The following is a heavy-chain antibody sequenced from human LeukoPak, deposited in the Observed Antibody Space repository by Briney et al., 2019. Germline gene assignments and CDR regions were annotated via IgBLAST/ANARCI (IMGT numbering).Heavy chain of an antibody. CDR2: INHSGST. Sequence: SETLSLNCAVYGGSFSGYYWSWIRQPPGKELEGIGEINHSGSTNYNPSLKSRVTISVDTSKNQFSLKLSSVTAADTAVYYCARVLGYQRGAWFDPWGQGTLVTVSS. CDR3: ARVLGYQRGAWFDP. D-gene: IGHD2-2*01. J-gene: IGHJ5*02. V-gene: IGHV4-34*01. CDR1: GGSFSGYY.